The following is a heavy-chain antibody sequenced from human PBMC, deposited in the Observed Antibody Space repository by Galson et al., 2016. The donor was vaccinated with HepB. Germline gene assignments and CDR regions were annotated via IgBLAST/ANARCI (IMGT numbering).Heavy chain of an antibody. V-gene: IGHV3-23*01. J-gene: IGHJ4*02. D-gene: IGHD4-11*01. Sequence: SLRLSCAASGFTFSSFVMSWVRQAPGKGLEWASVISGSSTSINYADSVEGRFTISRDNSRNTLYMQMNSLRDDDTAVYYCATVSNSRWGDLFDNWGQGTLVTVST. CDR3: ATVSNSRWGDLFDN. CDR1: GFTFSSFV. CDR2: ISGSSTSI.